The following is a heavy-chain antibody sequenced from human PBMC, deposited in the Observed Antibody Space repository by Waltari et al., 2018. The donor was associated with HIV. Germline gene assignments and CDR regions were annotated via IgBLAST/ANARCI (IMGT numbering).Heavy chain of an antibody. J-gene: IGHJ4*02. Sequence: EVHLVESGGGLVQPGRSLRLSCTASGFNLGSSAVTWFRQAPGKGLEWVGFIRSKPYGGTREYAASVKGRFTISRDDSKNIAFLQMDSLKIEDTAVYYCARGVNLRCTGDCYSAYWGQGTLVTVSS. CDR3: ARGVNLRCTGDCYSAY. CDR1: GFNLGSSA. D-gene: IGHD2-21*02. CDR2: IRSKPYGGTR. V-gene: IGHV3-49*03.